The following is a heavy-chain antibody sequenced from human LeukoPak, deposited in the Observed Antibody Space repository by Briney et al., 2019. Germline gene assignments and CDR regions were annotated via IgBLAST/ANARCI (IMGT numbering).Heavy chain of an antibody. D-gene: IGHD3-10*01. Sequence: GGSLRLSCAASGFTFSSYGMHWVRQAPGKGLEWAAFIRYDGSNKYHADSVKGRFTISRDNSKNTLYLQMNSLRAEDTAVYYCAEEAPRFSAATPGYFDYWGQGTLVTVSS. V-gene: IGHV3-30*02. J-gene: IGHJ4*02. CDR3: AEEAPRFSAATPGYFDY. CDR1: GFTFSSYG. CDR2: IRYDGSNK.